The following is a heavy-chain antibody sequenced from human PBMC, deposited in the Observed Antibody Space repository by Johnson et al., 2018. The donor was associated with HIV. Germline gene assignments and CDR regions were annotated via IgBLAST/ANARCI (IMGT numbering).Heavy chain of an antibody. CDR3: AKERDSGFYYPDYGFDM. Sequence: QVQLVESGGGLVKPGGYLRLSCAASGFTFKDYYMHWVRQTPGKGLEWVAHISSRGTTKYYADSVKGRFRLTRDNPKKSLYLQMDSLRVEDTALYYCAKERDSGFYYPDYGFDMWGQGTMVTVSS. V-gene: IGHV3-11*01. D-gene: IGHD3-22*01. CDR1: GFTFKDYY. J-gene: IGHJ3*02. CDR2: ISSRGTTK.